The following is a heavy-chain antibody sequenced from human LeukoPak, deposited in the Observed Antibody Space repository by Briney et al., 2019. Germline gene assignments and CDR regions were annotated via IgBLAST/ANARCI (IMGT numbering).Heavy chain of an antibody. D-gene: IGHD6-6*01. J-gene: IGHJ4*02. V-gene: IGHV3-7*01. Sequence: GGCLRLSCAASGFMFNNFQMNWVRQAPGKGLEWVANIKQDGSKKYYVDSVKGRFTISRDNARNSLYLQMNSLRGEDTAVYFCARIRPGNYFDYWGQGALVTVSS. CDR1: GFMFNNFQ. CDR2: IKQDGSKK. CDR3: ARIRPGNYFDY.